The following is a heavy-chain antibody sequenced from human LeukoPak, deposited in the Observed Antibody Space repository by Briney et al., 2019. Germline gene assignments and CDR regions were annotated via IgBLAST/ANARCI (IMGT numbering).Heavy chain of an antibody. CDR2: IHYSGST. D-gene: IGHD4-23*01. V-gene: IGHV4-30-4*08. CDR3: ATDGGQGY. CDR1: GGSISSGDYY. J-gene: IGHJ4*02. Sequence: SETLSLTCTVSGGSISSGDYYWSWIRQRPGKGLEWIGYIHYSGSTDYNPSLKSRLTISLDTSKNLFSLNLTSVTATDTAVYYCATDGGQGYWGQGTLVTVSS.